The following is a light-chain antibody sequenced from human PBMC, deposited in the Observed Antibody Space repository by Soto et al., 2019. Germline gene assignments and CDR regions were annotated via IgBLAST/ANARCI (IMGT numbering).Light chain of an antibody. V-gene: IGKV3-15*01. CDR2: GAS. CDR1: HRVSSY. J-gene: IGKJ1*01. Sequence: SPPTLALSTAETATVSCLPSHRVSSYLAWYQQRPGQAPRLLIYGASTRATGIPSRFSGSGSGTEFTLTISSLQSEDFAVYHCQQYHNWPSWTFGQGTKVDIK. CDR3: QQYHNWPSWT.